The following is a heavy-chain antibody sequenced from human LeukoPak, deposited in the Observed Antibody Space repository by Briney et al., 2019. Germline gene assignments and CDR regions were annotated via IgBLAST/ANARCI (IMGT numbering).Heavy chain of an antibody. J-gene: IGHJ4*02. CDR1: GDSVSSNSAA. CDR2: TYYRAKWYN. CDR3: ARATPIIAAAGSSRYYFDY. V-gene: IGHV6-1*01. Sequence: SQTLSLTCAISGDSVSSNSAAWNWIRQSPSRGLEWLGRTYYRAKWYNDYAVSVKSRININPDTSKNQFSLQLHSVTPEDTAVYYCARATPIIAAAGSSRYYFDYWGQGTLVTVSS. D-gene: IGHD6-13*01.